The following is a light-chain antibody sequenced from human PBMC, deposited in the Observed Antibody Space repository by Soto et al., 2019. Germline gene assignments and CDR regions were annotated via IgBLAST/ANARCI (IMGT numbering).Light chain of an antibody. CDR2: DAS. V-gene: IGKV1-5*01. Sequence: DIQMTQSPSTLSASVGDRVTITCRASQSISSWLAWYQQKPGKAPKLLIYDASRLESGVPSRFSGSGSGTEFTLTISSLQPDDFATYYCQQYNSYSTWTFCQGTKVEIK. J-gene: IGKJ1*01. CDR3: QQYNSYSTWT. CDR1: QSISSW.